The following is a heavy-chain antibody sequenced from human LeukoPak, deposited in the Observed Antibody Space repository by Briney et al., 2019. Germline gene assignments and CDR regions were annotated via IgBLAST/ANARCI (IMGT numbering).Heavy chain of an antibody. CDR1: GFTFSSYA. J-gene: IGHJ4*02. CDR3: AKGPFRIAAAGSFDY. V-gene: IGHV3-23*01. Sequence: GGSLRLSCAASGFTFSSYAMSWVRQAPGEGLEWVSAISGSGGSTYYADSVKGRFTISRDNSKNTLYLQMNSLRAEDTAVYYCAKGPFRIAAAGSFDYWGQGTLVTVSS. D-gene: IGHD6-13*01. CDR2: ISGSGGST.